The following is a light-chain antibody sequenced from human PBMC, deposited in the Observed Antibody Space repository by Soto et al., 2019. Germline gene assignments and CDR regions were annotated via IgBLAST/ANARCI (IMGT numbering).Light chain of an antibody. Sequence: EIVLTQSPGTLSLSPGERATLSCRASQSVSSTYLAWYQQKPGQAPRLLIYGASSRATGIPDRFSGSGSGTDFTLTISRLQPEDFAVYSCHHYGRSPGTFVQGTKVEIK. CDR1: QSVSSTY. CDR2: GAS. CDR3: HHYGRSPGT. J-gene: IGKJ1*01. V-gene: IGKV3-20*01.